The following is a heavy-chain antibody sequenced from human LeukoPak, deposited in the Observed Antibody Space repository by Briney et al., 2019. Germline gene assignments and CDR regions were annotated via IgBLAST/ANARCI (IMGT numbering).Heavy chain of an antibody. CDR2: IYSGGTT. CDR3: ARDGYDSNGYSGY. D-gene: IGHD3-22*01. V-gene: IGHV3-53*01. Sequence: GESLSLSCAASGFTVSSNYMTWVRQAPGKGREWVSVIYSGGTTYYADSVKGRFTISSDNSKNTLYLQMTSLRAEDTAVYYCARDGYDSNGYSGYWGQGTLVTVSS. J-gene: IGHJ4*02. CDR1: GFTVSSNY.